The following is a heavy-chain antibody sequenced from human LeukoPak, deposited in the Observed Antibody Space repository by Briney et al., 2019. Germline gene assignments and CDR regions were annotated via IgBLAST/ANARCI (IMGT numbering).Heavy chain of an antibody. CDR2: IYYSGST. D-gene: IGHD2-2*01. J-gene: IGHJ4*02. Sequence: SETLSLTCTVSGGSISSYYWSWIRQSPGKGLEWLGFIYYSGSTTYNPSLKSRVTISVDTSKNQFSLKLSSVTAADTAVYYCARDKKGTNCYDYWGQGTLVTVSS. CDR3: ARDKKGTNCYDY. CDR1: GGSISSYY. V-gene: IGHV4-59*01.